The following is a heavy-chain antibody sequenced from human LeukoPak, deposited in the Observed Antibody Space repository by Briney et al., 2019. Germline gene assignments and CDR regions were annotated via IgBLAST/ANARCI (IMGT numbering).Heavy chain of an antibody. Sequence: GRSLRLSCAASGFTFSSYAMHWVRQAPGKGLEYVSAISSNGGSTYYANSVKGRFTISRDNSKNTLYLQMGSLRAEDMAVYYCARAVYCSGGSCSLGLTAYHYGMDVWGQGTTVTVSS. V-gene: IGHV3-64*01. D-gene: IGHD2-15*01. J-gene: IGHJ6*02. CDR2: ISSNGGST. CDR3: ARAVYCSGGSCSLGLTAYHYGMDV. CDR1: GFTFSSYA.